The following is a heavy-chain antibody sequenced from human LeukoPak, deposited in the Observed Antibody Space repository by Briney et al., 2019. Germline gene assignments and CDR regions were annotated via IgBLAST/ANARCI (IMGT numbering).Heavy chain of an antibody. CDR1: GGSISSHY. J-gene: IGHJ6*03. CDR2: IYYSGST. CDR3: ARDGDYYYYYMDI. Sequence: SETLSLTCTVSGGSISSHYWSWIRQPLGKGLEWIGYIYYSGSTNYNPSLKSRVTISVDTSKNQFSLKLSSVTAADTAVYYCARDGDYYYYYMDIWGKGTTVTVSS. V-gene: IGHV4-59*11.